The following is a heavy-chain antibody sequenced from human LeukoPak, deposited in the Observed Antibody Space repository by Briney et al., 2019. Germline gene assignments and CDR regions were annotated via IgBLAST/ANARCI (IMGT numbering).Heavy chain of an antibody. CDR2: IYSGGST. CDR3: ARGGDSLHY. J-gene: IGHJ4*02. CDR1: GFTFSTHA. V-gene: IGHV3-66*01. Sequence: GGSLRLSCAASGFTFSTHAMSWVRQAPGKGLEWVSVIYSGGSTYYANSVKDRFTISRDNSKNMLYLQMNSLRAEDTAVYYCARGGDSLHYWGQGTLVTVSS. D-gene: IGHD3-10*01.